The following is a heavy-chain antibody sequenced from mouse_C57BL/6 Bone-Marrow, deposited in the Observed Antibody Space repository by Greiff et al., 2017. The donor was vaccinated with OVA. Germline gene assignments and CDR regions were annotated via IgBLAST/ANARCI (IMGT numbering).Heavy chain of an antibody. V-gene: IGHV1-52*01. CDR2: IDPSDSDT. Sequence: VQLQQPGAELVRPGSSVKLSCKASGYTFTSYWMHWVKQRPIQGLEWIGNIDPSDSDTHYNQKFKDKATLTVDKSSSTAYMQLSSLTSEDSAVYYGARGWLLAYYAMDYWGQGTSVTVSS. CDR3: ARGWLLAYYAMDY. D-gene: IGHD2-3*01. CDR1: GYTFTSYW. J-gene: IGHJ4*01.